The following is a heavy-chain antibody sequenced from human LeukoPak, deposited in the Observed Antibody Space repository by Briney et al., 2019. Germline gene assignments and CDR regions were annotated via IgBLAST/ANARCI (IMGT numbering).Heavy chain of an antibody. CDR1: GGSFSGYY. CDR2: INHSGST. D-gene: IGHD2-15*01. CDR3: ARGRLLGVVVAATNPGIDY. V-gene: IGHV4-34*01. Sequence: SETLSLTCAVYGGSFSGYYWSWIRQPPGKGLEWIGEINHSGSTNYNPSLKSRVTISVDTSKNQFSLKLSSVTAADTAVYYCARGRLLGVVVAATNPGIDYWGQGTVVTVSS. J-gene: IGHJ4*02.